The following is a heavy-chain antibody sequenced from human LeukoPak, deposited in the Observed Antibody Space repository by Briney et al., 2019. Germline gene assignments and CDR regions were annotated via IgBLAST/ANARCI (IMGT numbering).Heavy chain of an antibody. CDR2: ISYDGSNK. CDR3: ARDGRRGNVVVPAAMSLDY. Sequence: GGSLRLSCAASGFTFSSYAMHWVRQAPGKGLEWVAVISYDGSNKYYADSVKGRFTISRDNSKNTLYLQMNSLRAEDTAVYYCARDGRRGNVVVPAAMSLDYWGQGTLVTVSS. CDR1: GFTFSSYA. J-gene: IGHJ4*02. D-gene: IGHD2-2*01. V-gene: IGHV3-30-3*01.